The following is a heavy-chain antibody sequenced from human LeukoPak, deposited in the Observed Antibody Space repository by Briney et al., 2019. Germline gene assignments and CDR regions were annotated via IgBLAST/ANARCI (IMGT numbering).Heavy chain of an antibody. V-gene: IGHV4-39*01. CDR1: GGSISSSGYY. D-gene: IGHD1-26*01. Sequence: PSETLSLTCTVSGGSISSSGYYWGWIRHPPGKGLEWIASIYYSGSTYYNPSLKSRVTISVDTSKNQLSLKLSSLTAADTAVYYCARHDYCGSYIGLSWFDPWGQGTLVTVSS. CDR3: ARHDYCGSYIGLSWFDP. J-gene: IGHJ5*02. CDR2: IYYSGST.